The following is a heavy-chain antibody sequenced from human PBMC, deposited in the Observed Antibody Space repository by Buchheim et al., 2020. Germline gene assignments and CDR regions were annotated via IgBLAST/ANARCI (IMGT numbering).Heavy chain of an antibody. V-gene: IGHV3-7*01. CDR2: IKQDGSEK. CDR3: ARVGRDSYDSSGYSRWFDP. J-gene: IGHJ5*02. Sequence: EVQLVESGGGLVQPGGSLRLSCAASGITFSSYWMSWVRQAPGKGLEWVANIKQDGSEKYYVDSVKGRFTISRDNAKNSPYLQMNSLRAEDTAVYYCARVGRDSYDSSGYSRWFDPWGQGTL. D-gene: IGHD3-22*01. CDR1: GITFSSYW.